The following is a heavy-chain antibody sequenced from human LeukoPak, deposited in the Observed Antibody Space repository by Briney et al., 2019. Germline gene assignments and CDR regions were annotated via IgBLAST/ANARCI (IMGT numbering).Heavy chain of an antibody. J-gene: IGHJ4*02. CDR3: ARRTDSLVYFDY. CDR1: GYSFTNYW. CDR2: TYPGDPDT. Sequence: RGESLKISCKGSGYSFTNYWIAWVRQTPGEGLEWMGITYPGDPDTRYSPSFQGQVTISADKSISTAYLQWSSLKASDTAIYYCARRTDSLVYFDYRGQGTLVTVSS. D-gene: IGHD5-18*01. V-gene: IGHV5-51*01.